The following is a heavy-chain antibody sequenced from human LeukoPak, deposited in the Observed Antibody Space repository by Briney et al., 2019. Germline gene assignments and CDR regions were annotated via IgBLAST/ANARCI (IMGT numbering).Heavy chain of an antibody. J-gene: IGHJ6*02. D-gene: IGHD3-22*01. Sequence: GGSLRLSCAASGFTFSSYGMHWVRQAPGKGLEWVAAIWYDGSNKYYADSVKGRFTISRDNSKNTLYLQMNSLRAEDTAVYYCARDYYDSSGYLNGMDVWGQGTTVTVSS. CDR3: ARDYYDSSGYLNGMDV. CDR2: IWYDGSNK. V-gene: IGHV3-33*01. CDR1: GFTFSSYG.